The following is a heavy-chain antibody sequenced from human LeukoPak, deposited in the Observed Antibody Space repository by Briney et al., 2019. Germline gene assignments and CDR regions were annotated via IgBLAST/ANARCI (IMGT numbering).Heavy chain of an antibody. Sequence: GGSLRLSCAASGFTFSGSSMSWVRQAPGRGLEWVSAISGSGGSTYYADSVKGRLTISRDNSRNTLYLQINSLRAEDTAVYYCAKGPKYDFWSGTRGYYFDYWGQGTLVTVPS. CDR2: ISGSGGST. J-gene: IGHJ4*02. CDR3: AKGPKYDFWSGTRGYYFDY. CDR1: GFTFSGSS. D-gene: IGHD3-3*01. V-gene: IGHV3-23*01.